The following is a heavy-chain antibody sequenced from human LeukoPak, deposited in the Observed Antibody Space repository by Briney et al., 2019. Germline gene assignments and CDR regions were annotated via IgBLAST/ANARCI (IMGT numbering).Heavy chain of an antibody. CDR3: ARVNHDYGDYAFDI. V-gene: IGHV3-30*04. D-gene: IGHD4-17*01. CDR1: GFTFSNYA. Sequence: GGSLRLSCAASGFTFSNYAMHWVRQAPGKGLEWVAVISYDGSNKYFADSVKGRFTISRDNSKNTLYLQMSSLRVEDTALYYCARVNHDYGDYAFDIWGQGTMVTVSS. J-gene: IGHJ3*02. CDR2: ISYDGSNK.